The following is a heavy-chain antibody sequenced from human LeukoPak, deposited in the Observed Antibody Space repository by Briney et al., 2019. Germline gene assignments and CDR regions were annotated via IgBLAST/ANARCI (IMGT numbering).Heavy chain of an antibody. J-gene: IGHJ3*02. D-gene: IGHD3-22*01. V-gene: IGHV3-23*01. CDR3: AKSGYDSSGYRDAFDI. CDR2: ISGSGGST. CDR1: GFTFSSYA. Sequence: PGGSLRLSCAASGFTFSSYAMSWVRQAPGKGLEWVSAISGSGGSTYYADSVKGRFTISRDNSKNTLYLQMNSLRAEDTAVYYCAKSGYDSSGYRDAFDIWGQGTMVTVSS.